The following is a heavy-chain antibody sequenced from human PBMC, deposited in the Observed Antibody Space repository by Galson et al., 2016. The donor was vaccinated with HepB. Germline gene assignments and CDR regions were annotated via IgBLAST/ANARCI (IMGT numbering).Heavy chain of an antibody. CDR1: GFTFSSYA. Sequence: SLRLSCAASGFTFSSYAMTWVRQAPGKGLEWVSAISGRGGSKYYADSVKGRFTISRDNSKNTLYLQMNSLRAEDTAVYYCAKSGQWLIPGGDDWGQGTLVTVSS. CDR3: AKSGQWLIPGGDD. J-gene: IGHJ4*02. CDR2: ISGRGGSK. D-gene: IGHD6-19*01. V-gene: IGHV3-23*01.